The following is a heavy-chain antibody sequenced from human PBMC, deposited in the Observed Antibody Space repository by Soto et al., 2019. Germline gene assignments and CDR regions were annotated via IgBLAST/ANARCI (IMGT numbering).Heavy chain of an antibody. V-gene: IGHV3-33*01. J-gene: IGHJ4*02. CDR2: IWYNGNKK. Sequence: QVQLVESGGGVVQPGRSLRLSCAASGFLFSSYAMHWVRQAPGKGLEWVAVIWYNGNKKYYADSVKGRFVISRDNSKNTVYLQMNTLGDDDTAVYFCVRDQVSGCLDSWGQGTLVTVSS. CDR1: GFLFSSYA. CDR3: VRDQVSGCLDS.